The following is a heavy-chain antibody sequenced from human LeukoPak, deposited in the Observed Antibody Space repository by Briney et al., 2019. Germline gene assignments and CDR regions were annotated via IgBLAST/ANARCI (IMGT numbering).Heavy chain of an antibody. J-gene: IGHJ4*02. CDR3: ARDRSQHYSTDS. CDR2: ISWDGTIK. CDR1: GFTFRSYA. Sequence: PGKSLRLSCAASGFTFRSYAIHWVRQAPGKGLEWVAFISWDGTIKYYADSVKGRFSISRDNSKNTLSLQMNSLRGEDTAVYYCARDRSQHYSTDSWGQGTLVTVSS. V-gene: IGHV3-30-3*01. D-gene: IGHD3-10*01.